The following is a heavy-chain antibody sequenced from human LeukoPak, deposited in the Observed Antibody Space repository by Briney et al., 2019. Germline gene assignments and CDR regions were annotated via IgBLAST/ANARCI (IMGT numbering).Heavy chain of an antibody. V-gene: IGHV4-34*01. Sequence: PSETLSLTCAVYGGSFSGYYWSWIRQPPGKGLEWIGEINHSGSTNYNPSLKSRVTISVDTSENQFSLKLSSVTAADTAVYYCARDGDFNPTVPFDIWGQGTMVTVSS. J-gene: IGHJ3*02. CDR3: ARDGDFNPTVPFDI. CDR2: INHSGST. D-gene: IGHD4-17*01. CDR1: GGSFSGYY.